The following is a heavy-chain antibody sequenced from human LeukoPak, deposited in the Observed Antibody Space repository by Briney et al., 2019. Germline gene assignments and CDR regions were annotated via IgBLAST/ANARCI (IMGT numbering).Heavy chain of an antibody. Sequence: ASVKVSCKASGYTFTGYYMHWVRQAPGQGLEWMGWINPNSGGTNYAQKFQGRVTMTRDTSISTAYMELSRLRSDDTAVYYCARAGQGVTAIPNDYWGQGTLVTVSS. V-gene: IGHV1-2*02. CDR3: ARAGQGVTAIPNDY. CDR2: INPNSGGT. CDR1: GYTFTGYY. D-gene: IGHD2-21*02. J-gene: IGHJ4*02.